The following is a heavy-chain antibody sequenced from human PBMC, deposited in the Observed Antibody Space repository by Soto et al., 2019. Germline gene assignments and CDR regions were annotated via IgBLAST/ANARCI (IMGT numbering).Heavy chain of an antibody. CDR2: IIPIFGTA. Sequence: PSVKVSCKASGGTFSSYAISWVRQAPGQGLEWMGGIIPIFGTANYAQKFQGRVTITADESTSTAYMELSSLRSEDTAVYYCASSGPSSGYAGPLDYWGQGTLVTVSS. D-gene: IGHD3-22*01. V-gene: IGHV1-69*13. J-gene: IGHJ4*02. CDR3: ASSGPSSGYAGPLDY. CDR1: GGTFSSYA.